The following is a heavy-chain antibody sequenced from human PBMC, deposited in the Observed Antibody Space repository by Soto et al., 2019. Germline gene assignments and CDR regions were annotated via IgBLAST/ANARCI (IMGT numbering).Heavy chain of an antibody. CDR2: ISSSSSYT. D-gene: IGHD3-22*01. CDR1: GFTFSDYY. V-gene: IGHV3-11*06. J-gene: IGHJ3*02. Sequence: SLRLSCAASGFTFSDYYMSWIRQAPGKGLEWVSYISSSSSYTNYADSVKGRFTISRDNAKNSLYLQMNSLRAEDTAVYYCARDNYNDDSNGYYNAFDSWGQGTMVTVTS. CDR3: ARDNYNDDSNGYYNAFDS.